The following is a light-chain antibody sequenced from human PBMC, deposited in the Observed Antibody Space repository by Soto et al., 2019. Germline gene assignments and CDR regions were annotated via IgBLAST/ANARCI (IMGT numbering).Light chain of an antibody. J-gene: IGLJ1*01. Sequence: QSALTQPPSVSGTPGQRVSISCSGDSSTFANNYVHWYQQVPGAAPKLLIYDDNKRPSGIPDRFSGSKSGTSATLGITGFQTGDEADYYCGSWDSSLSAYVFGTGTKLTVL. CDR1: SSTFANNY. V-gene: IGLV1-51*01. CDR3: GSWDSSLSAYV. CDR2: DDN.